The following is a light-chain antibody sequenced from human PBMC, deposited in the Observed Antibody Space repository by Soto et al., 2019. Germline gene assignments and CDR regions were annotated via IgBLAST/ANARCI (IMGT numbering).Light chain of an antibody. CDR3: AAWDDSLNGYV. V-gene: IGLV1-44*01. J-gene: IGLJ1*01. CDR1: SSNIGSNT. Sequence: QSVLTQPPSASGTPGQRVTIPCAGSSSNIGSNTVNWYQQLPGTAPKLLIYSNDQRPSGVPDRFSGSKSGTSASLAISGLQSDDEADYYCAAWDDSLNGYVFGTGTKVTVL. CDR2: SND.